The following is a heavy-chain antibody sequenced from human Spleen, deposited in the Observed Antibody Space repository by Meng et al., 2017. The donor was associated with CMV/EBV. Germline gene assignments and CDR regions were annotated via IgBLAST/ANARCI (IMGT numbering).Heavy chain of an antibody. J-gene: IGHJ5*02. V-gene: IGHV4-61*01. CDR1: SGSRDSYY. Sequence: SGSRDSYYGSWSRQAPGKGLEWIGYIYHSGRTNYHPSLKSRVTISVDTSKNQFSLKLTSVSAADTAVYYCARGQASSSYYFSYWFDPWGQGTLVTVSS. CDR2: IYHSGRT. CDR3: ARGQASSSYYFSYWFDP. D-gene: IGHD3-22*01.